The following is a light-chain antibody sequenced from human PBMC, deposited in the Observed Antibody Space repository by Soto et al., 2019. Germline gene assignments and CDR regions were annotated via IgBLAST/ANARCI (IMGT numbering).Light chain of an antibody. CDR1: QSISNW. CDR3: QQYNSYPT. J-gene: IGKJ1*01. V-gene: IGKV1-5*01. CDR2: DAA. Sequence: DIQMTQSPSTLSASVGDRVTITCRASQSISNWLAWYQQKPGKAPKLLSYDAASLESGVPSRFSGSGSGTEFTLTISSLQPDDFATYYCQQYNSYPTFGQGTKVEIK.